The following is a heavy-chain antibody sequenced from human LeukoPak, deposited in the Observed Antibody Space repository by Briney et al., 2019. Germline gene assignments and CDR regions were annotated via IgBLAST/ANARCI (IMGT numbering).Heavy chain of an antibody. CDR3: ASRVAFDI. V-gene: IGHV3-11*01. CDR2: IDDSSSRI. D-gene: IGHD3-3*01. Sequence: GGSLRLSCAASGFTFSDYYMSWIRQAPGKGLEWVSYIDDSSSRISYADSVKGRFTISRDNAKNSLFLQMNSLTVEDTAVYYCASRVAFDIWGLGTMVTVSS. J-gene: IGHJ3*02. CDR1: GFTFSDYY.